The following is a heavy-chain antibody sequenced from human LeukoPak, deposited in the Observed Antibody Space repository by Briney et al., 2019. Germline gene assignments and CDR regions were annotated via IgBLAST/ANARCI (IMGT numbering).Heavy chain of an antibody. D-gene: IGHD2-2*01. J-gene: IGHJ4*02. V-gene: IGHV1-18*04. CDR1: GYTFTGYY. CDR2: ISAYNGNT. Sequence: ASVKVSCKASGYTFTGYYTHWVRQAPGQGLEWMGWISAYNGNTNYAQKLQGRVTTTTDTSTSTAYMELRSLRSDDTAVYYCARDWVPAAPGYWGQGTLVTVSS. CDR3: ARDWVPAAPGY.